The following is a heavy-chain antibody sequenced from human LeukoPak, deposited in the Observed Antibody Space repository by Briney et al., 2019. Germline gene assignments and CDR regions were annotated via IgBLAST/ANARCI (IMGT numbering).Heavy chain of an antibody. CDR1: GFTFSSYI. CDR3: AREQSGGFGEALDY. J-gene: IGHJ4*02. D-gene: IGHD3-10*01. V-gene: IGHV3-21*01. CDR2: ISSSSSYI. Sequence: GSLRLSCAASGFTFSSYIMNWVRQAPGKGLEGVSSISSSSSYIYYADSVKGRFTISRDNAKNSLYLQMNSLRAEDTAVYYCAREQSGGFGEALDYWGQGTLVTVSS.